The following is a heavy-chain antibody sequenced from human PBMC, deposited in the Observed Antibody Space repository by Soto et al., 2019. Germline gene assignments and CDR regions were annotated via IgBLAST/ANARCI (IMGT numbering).Heavy chain of an antibody. CDR2: IKSKTDGGTT. D-gene: IGHD3-10*01. CDR3: TTHSYYYGSGSYYNVDWFDP. V-gene: IGHV3-15*01. CDR1: GFTFSNAW. Sequence: GGSLRLSCAASGFTFSNAWMSWVRQAPGKGLEWVGRIKSKTDGGTTDYAAPVKGRFTISRDDSKNTLYLQMNSLKTEDTAVYYCTTHSYYYGSGSYYNVDWFDPWGQGTLVTVSS. J-gene: IGHJ5*02.